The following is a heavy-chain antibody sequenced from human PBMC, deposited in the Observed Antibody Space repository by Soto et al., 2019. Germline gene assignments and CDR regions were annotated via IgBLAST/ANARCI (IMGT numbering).Heavy chain of an antibody. Sequence: PSETLSLTCIVSGGSISGTSYFWGWIRQPPGKGLEWIGSIYSSGSTFYNPSLRSRVTISVDTSKNQFSLKLNSVTAADTAVYFCARRFGSGSSRQTFDYWGQGTQVTVSS. D-gene: IGHD3-10*01. CDR3: ARRFGSGSSRQTFDY. V-gene: IGHV4-39*01. CDR1: GGSISGTSYF. J-gene: IGHJ4*02. CDR2: IYSSGST.